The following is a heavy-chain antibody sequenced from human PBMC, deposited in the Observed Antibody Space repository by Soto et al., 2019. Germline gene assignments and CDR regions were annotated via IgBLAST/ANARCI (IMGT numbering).Heavy chain of an antibody. CDR1: GGTISSYH. CDR2: MSSTGNT. J-gene: IGHJ4*02. Sequence: QVQPQESGPGLLNPLATLSLTCSVSGGTISSYHWTWIRQPAGKGLEWIGRMSSTGNTNYNPSLQSGATASIDASTTLSFPRLNWVTAAESAAFYCAGAFGRTLNAGAYWGQGTAVSVPS. D-gene: IGHD3-16*01. CDR3: AGAFGRTLNAGAY. V-gene: IGHV4-4*07.